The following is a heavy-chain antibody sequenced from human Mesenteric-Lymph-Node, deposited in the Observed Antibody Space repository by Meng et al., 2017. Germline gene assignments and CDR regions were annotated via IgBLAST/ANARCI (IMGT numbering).Heavy chain of an antibody. V-gene: IGHV3-23*01. D-gene: IGHD1-26*01. CDR2: ISGSGGST. Sequence: GESLKISCAASGFTFSSYWMSWVRQAPGKGLEWVSAISGSGGSTYYADSVKGRFTISRDNSKNTLYLQMNSLRAEDTAVYYCAKDLSYSGSYFYVWGQGTLVTVSS. CDR1: GFTFSSYW. J-gene: IGHJ4*02. CDR3: AKDLSYSGSYFYV.